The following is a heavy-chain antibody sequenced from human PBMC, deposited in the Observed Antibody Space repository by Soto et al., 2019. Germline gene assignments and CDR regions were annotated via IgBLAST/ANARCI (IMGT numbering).Heavy chain of an antibody. J-gene: IGHJ5*02. Sequence: TLSLSCAVSGFTISTGAYYWSRLRQQPGKGLEWIGYIYYSGSTYYNPSLKSRVTISVDTSKNQFSLKLSSVTAADTTVYYCAGSDLGRNWVASWGPTVPVTVS. CDR1: GFTISTGAYY. CDR3: AGSDLGRNWVAS. CDR2: IYYSGST. V-gene: IGHV4-31*11.